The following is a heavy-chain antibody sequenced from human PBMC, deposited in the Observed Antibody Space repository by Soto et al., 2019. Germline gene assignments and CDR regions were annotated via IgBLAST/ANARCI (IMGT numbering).Heavy chain of an antibody. CDR3: AREGTVVTPRDYYYGMDV. CDR2: IIPIFGTA. V-gene: IGHV1-69*06. CDR1: GGTFSSYA. D-gene: IGHD2-21*02. J-gene: IGHJ6*02. Sequence: SVKVSCKASGGTFSSYAISWVRQAPGQGLEWMGGIIPIFGTANYARKFQGRVTITADKSTSTAYMELSSLRSEDTAVYYCAREGTVVTPRDYYYGMDVWGQGTTATVSS.